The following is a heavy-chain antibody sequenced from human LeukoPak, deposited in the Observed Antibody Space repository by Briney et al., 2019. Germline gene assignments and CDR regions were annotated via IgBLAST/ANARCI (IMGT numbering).Heavy chain of an antibody. CDR1: GGSFSGYY. CDR2: IHYTGST. D-gene: IGHD2-2*01. Sequence: SETLSLTCAVYGGSFSGYYWSWIRQPPGKGLEWLGNIHYTGSTYYKSSLWGRVTMSVDTSKNQFSLMLRSVTAADTAMYYCARLDGGQLGHCSSTSCNGAFDIWGQGAMVTVSS. V-gene: IGHV4-34*01. CDR3: ARLDGGQLGHCSSTSCNGAFDI. J-gene: IGHJ3*02.